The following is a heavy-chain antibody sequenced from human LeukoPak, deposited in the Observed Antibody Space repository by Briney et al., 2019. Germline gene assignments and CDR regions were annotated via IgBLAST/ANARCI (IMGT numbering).Heavy chain of an antibody. D-gene: IGHD4-11*01. CDR2: ISNYFGVT. J-gene: IGHJ5*02. Sequence: ASGKVSCKASGFRFSSFGVSWVRQAPGQGLEWMGWISNYFGVTHYAEKFEDRVTMTVDTSTTTVYMELRSLKYDDTAIYYCARDSDYSGNGNGDWFDPWGQGTVVIVSS. CDR1: GFRFSSFG. CDR3: ARDSDYSGNGNGDWFDP. V-gene: IGHV1-18*04.